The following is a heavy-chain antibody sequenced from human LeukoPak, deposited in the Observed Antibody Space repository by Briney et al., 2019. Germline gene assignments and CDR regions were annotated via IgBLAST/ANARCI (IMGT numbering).Heavy chain of an antibody. J-gene: IGHJ4*02. CDR2: IIPIFGTA. D-gene: IGHD1-26*01. CDR1: GGTFSSYA. Sequence: ASVKVSCKASGGTFSSYAISWVRQAPGQGLEWMGGIIPIFGTANYAQKFQGRVTITADESTSTAYMELSGLRSEDTAVYYCARDMGGSYYYFDYWGQGTLVTVSS. V-gene: IGHV1-69*13. CDR3: ARDMGGSYYYFDY.